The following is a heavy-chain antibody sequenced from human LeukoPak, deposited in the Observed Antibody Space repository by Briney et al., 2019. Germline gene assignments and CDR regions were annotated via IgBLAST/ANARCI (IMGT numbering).Heavy chain of an antibody. J-gene: IGHJ6*02. CDR2: IWYDGSNK. D-gene: IGHD3-3*01. CDR3: ARDGEIFGMAYGMDV. CDR1: GFTFSSYG. V-gene: IGHV3-33*01. Sequence: GRSLRLSCAASGFTFSSYGMHWVRQAPGKGLEWVAVIWYDGSNKYYADSVKGRFTISRDNSKNTLYLQMNSLRAEDTAVYYCARDGEIFGMAYGMDVWGQGTTVTVSS.